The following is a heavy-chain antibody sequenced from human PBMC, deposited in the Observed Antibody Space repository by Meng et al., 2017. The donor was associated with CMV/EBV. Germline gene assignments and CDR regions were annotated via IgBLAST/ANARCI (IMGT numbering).Heavy chain of an antibody. D-gene: IGHD6-13*01. J-gene: IGHJ4*02. CDR2: IYPGDSDT. V-gene: IGHV5-51*01. CDR1: GYSFTSYW. CDR3: ARPGPRGMAAADY. Sequence: GGSLRLSCKGSGYSFTSYWIGWVRQMPGKGLEWMGIIYPGDSDTRYSPSFQGQVTISADKSSSTAYLQWSSLKASDTAMYYCARPGPRGMAAADYWGQGTLVTVSS.